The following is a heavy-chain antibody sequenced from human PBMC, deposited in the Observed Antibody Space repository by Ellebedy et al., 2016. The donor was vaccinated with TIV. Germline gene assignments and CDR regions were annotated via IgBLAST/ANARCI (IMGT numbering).Heavy chain of an antibody. J-gene: IGHJ4*02. CDR1: GFSISGSA. D-gene: IGHD2-15*01. CDR3: TRTSCSGGSCPFDY. V-gene: IGHV3-73*01. Sequence: GESLKISCAASGFSISGSAMHWVRQASGKGLEWLGRIRSKPNNYATAYAASVEGRFTISRDDSKNTAYLQMNSLKTEDTAVYYCTRTSCSGGSCPFDYWGQGTLVTVSS. CDR2: IRSKPNNYAT.